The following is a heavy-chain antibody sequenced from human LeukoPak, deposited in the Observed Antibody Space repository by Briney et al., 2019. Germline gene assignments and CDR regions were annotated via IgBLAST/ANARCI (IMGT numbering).Heavy chain of an antibody. CDR1: GFSFSHYW. D-gene: IGHD1-1*01. V-gene: IGHV3-74*03. CDR2: INSDGRNI. Sequence: GGSLRLSCAASGFSFSHYWKHWLRQAPGKGLVWLSRINSDGRNITYADTVKGRFTISRDNANNTLYLKMNNLIIEDTAVYYCARAIMWNGAQREMDVWGKGTTVTVS. CDR3: ARAIMWNGAQREMDV. J-gene: IGHJ6*03.